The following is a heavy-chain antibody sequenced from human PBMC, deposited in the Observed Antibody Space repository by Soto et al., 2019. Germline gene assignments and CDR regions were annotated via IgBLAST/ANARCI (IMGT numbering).Heavy chain of an antibody. CDR1: GFTFSSYG. V-gene: IGHV3-30*18. CDR2: ISYDGSNK. D-gene: IGHD2-15*01. J-gene: IGHJ4*02. CDR3: AKDHREACSGGSCYSVEDY. Sequence: QVQLVESGGGVVQPGRSLRLSCAASGFTFSSYGMHWVRQAPGKGLEWVAVISYDGSNKYYADSVKGRFTISRDNSKNTLYLQMNSLRAEDTAVYYCAKDHREACSGGSCYSVEDYWGQGTLVTVSS.